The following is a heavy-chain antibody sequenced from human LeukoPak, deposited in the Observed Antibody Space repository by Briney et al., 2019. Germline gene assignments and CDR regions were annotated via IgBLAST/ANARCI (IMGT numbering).Heavy chain of an antibody. J-gene: IGHJ4*02. D-gene: IGHD3-10*01. Sequence: GGSLRLSCAASGFTFSSYAMSWVRQAPGKGLEWVSGISTSGGSTSYADSVKGRFTISRDNAKNTLYLQMNSLRAEDTAVYYCARGGRSWDYWGQGTLVTVSS. CDR3: ARGGRSWDY. CDR1: GFTFSSYA. CDR2: ISTSGGST. V-gene: IGHV3-23*01.